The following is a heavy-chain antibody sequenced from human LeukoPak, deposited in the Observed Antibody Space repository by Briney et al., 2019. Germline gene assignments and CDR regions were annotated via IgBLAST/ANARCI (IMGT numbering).Heavy chain of an antibody. CDR3: AKESAPVMDV. V-gene: IGHV3-23*01. CDR1: GFTFSDYY. D-gene: IGHD3-3*01. CDR2: ISGSGGST. J-gene: IGHJ6*02. Sequence: GGSLRLPCAASGFTFSDYYMSWIRQAPGKGLEWVSAISGSGGSTYYADSVKGRFTISRDNSKNTLYLQMNSLRAEDTAVYYCAKESAPVMDVWGQGTTVTVSS.